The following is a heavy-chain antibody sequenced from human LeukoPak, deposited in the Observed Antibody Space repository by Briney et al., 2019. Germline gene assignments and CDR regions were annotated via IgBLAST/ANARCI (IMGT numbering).Heavy chain of an antibody. Sequence: PSETLSLTCAVYGGSFSGYYWSWIRQPPGKGLEWIGEINHSGSTNYNPSPKSRVTISVDTSKNQFSLKLSSVTAADTAVYYCARGQRIAAADVGNYFDYWGQGTLVTVSS. D-gene: IGHD6-13*01. V-gene: IGHV4-34*01. J-gene: IGHJ4*02. CDR2: INHSGST. CDR3: ARGQRIAAADVGNYFDY. CDR1: GGSFSGYY.